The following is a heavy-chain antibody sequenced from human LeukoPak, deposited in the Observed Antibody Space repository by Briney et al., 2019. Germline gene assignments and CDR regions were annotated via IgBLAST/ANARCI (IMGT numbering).Heavy chain of an antibody. CDR3: ARADSSDNSYSIGYLDP. CDR1: RCSLHHYL. D-gene: IGHD2-21*02. J-gene: IGHJ5*02. CDR2: SNYKGGDT. V-gene: IGHV1-2*02. Sequence: ASVNVTCQCSRCSLHHYLRHWVGQARAQHPAWLGWSNYKGGDTDYGQQFRGRINMARDMAISTIYLELHSLRVDDTAIYYCARADSSDNSYSIGYLDPWGQGSLVTVSS.